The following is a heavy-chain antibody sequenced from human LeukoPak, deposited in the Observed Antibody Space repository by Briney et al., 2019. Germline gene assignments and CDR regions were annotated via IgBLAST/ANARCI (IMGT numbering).Heavy chain of an antibody. CDR3: AKTAYSSSWYPNRGYYMDV. D-gene: IGHD6-13*01. V-gene: IGHV3-30*02. CDR1: GFTFSSYG. CDR2: IRYDGSNK. J-gene: IGHJ6*03. Sequence: PGGSLRLSCAASGFTFSSYGMHWVRQAPGKGLEWVAFIRYDGSNKYYADSVKGRFTISRDNSKNTLYLQMNSLRAEDTAVYYCAKTAYSSSWYPNRGYYMDVWGKGTTVTISS.